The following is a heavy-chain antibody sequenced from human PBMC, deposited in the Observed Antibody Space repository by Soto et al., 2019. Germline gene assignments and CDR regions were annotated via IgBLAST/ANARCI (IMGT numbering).Heavy chain of an antibody. J-gene: IGHJ4*02. D-gene: IGHD3-22*01. V-gene: IGHV3-23*01. CDR1: GFTFSNYA. Sequence: PGGSLRLSCAASGFTFSNYAMSWVRQAPGKGLEWVSGINGRDDSTSYADSVKGRFTISRDNAKNTLYLQMNSLRAEDTAVYYCAKDTYYYDRSGYYTYDYWGQGTQVTVSS. CDR3: AKDTYYYDRSGYYTYDY. CDR2: INGRDDST.